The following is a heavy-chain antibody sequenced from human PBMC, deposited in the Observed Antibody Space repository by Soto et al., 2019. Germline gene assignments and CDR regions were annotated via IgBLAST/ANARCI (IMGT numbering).Heavy chain of an antibody. V-gene: IGHV3-23*01. J-gene: IGHJ6*02. Sequence: PGGSLRLSCAASGFTFSSYAMSWVRQAPGKGLEWVSAISGSGGSTYYADSVKGRFTISRDNSKNTLYLQMNSLRAEDTAVYYCAKHYYGSGSYSLYYYYYYGMDVWGQGTTVTVSS. CDR1: GFTFSSYA. D-gene: IGHD3-10*01. CDR2: ISGSGGST. CDR3: AKHYYGSGSYSLYYYYYYGMDV.